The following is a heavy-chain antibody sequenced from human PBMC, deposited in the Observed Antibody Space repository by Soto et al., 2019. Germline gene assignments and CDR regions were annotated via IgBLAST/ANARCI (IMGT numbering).Heavy chain of an antibody. Sequence: QVQLVQSGAEVKKPGSSVKVSCKASGGTFSSYTFSWVRQAPGQGLAWMGGIVPLFGTTNDAKIFQGRVTISADESTSTVYMELSSLRSEDSAMYYCARDGDVTSPRPRGAFDIWGQGTVITVSS. J-gene: IGHJ3*02. CDR2: IVPLFGTT. CDR3: ARDGDVTSPRPRGAFDI. D-gene: IGHD6-6*01. CDR1: GGTFSSYT. V-gene: IGHV1-69*01.